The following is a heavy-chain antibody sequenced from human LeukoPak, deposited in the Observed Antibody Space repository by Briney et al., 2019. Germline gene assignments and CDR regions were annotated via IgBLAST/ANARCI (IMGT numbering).Heavy chain of an antibody. Sequence: PGGSLRLSCAASGFPFDRYWMSWVRLAPGKGLEGVANIKHDGSEKTFVDSVKGRFTISRDNAENSLYLQMNSLRAEDTAVYYCARQPIYEAYFDFWGQGTLVTVSS. D-gene: IGHD3-16*01. J-gene: IGHJ4*02. CDR2: IKHDGSEK. CDR1: GFPFDRYW. CDR3: ARQPIYEAYFDF. V-gene: IGHV3-7*01.